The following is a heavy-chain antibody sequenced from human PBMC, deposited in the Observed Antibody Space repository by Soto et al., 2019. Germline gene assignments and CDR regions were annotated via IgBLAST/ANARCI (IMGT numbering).Heavy chain of an antibody. V-gene: IGHV3-23*01. Sequence: EVQLLESGGGLVQPGGSLTLSCAAAGFTFSNYALTWVRQSPGKGLEWVSTFSGSGGSTYYADSVRGRFTISRDNSKNTLFLQMNRLRVEDTAIYYCARDWTVDTCPCLDVWGQGTTVSVSS. D-gene: IGHD3-3*01. CDR3: ARDWTVDTCPCLDV. J-gene: IGHJ6*02. CDR2: FSGSGGST. CDR1: GFTFSNYA.